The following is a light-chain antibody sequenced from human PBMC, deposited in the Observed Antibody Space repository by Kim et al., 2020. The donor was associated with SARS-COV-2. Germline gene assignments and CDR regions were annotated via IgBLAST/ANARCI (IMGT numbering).Light chain of an antibody. CDR1: SSNIGSNA. CDR3: AAWDDSLDGAV. Sequence: ELTQPPSASGTPGQSVTISCSGSSSNIGSNAVNWYQHFPGTAPKLLIYSNNQRPSGVPDRVSGSKSGTSASLAISGLQSEDEADYYCAAWDDSLDGAVFGGGTQLTVL. CDR2: SNN. J-gene: IGLJ3*02. V-gene: IGLV1-44*01.